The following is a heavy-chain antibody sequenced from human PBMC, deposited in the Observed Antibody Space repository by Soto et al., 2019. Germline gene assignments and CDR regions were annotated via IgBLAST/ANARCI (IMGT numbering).Heavy chain of an antibody. Sequence: PSQTLSLTCTVSGGSISSDFYYLGWIRQPPGKGLEWIGSVYYTGRTYYNPSLKSRVTISVETSKNQFSLKLSSVTAADTAVYYCARDHTGIAAAGTVYYYGMDVWGQGTTVTVSS. D-gene: IGHD6-13*01. CDR2: VYYTGRT. CDR1: GGSISSDFYY. CDR3: ARDHTGIAAAGTVYYYGMDV. V-gene: IGHV4-39*07. J-gene: IGHJ6*02.